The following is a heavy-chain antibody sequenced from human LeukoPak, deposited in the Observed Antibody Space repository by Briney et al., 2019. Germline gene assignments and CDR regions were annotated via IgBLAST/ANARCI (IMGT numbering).Heavy chain of an antibody. D-gene: IGHD2-2*01. CDR1: DVSIFRSNW. CDR3: ARLVGPAAMRYYFDY. CDR2: INHSGST. V-gene: IGHV4-4*02. J-gene: IGHJ4*02. Sequence: PSETLSLTCAVSDVSIFRSNWWSWVRQPPGKGLEWIGEINHSGSTNYNPSLKSRVTISVDTSKNQFSLKLSSVIAADTAVYYCARLVGPAAMRYYFDYWGQGTLVTVSS.